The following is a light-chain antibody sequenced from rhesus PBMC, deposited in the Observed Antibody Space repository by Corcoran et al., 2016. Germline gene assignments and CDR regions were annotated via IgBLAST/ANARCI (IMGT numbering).Light chain of an antibody. J-gene: IGKJ3*01. Sequence: DIQITQSPSSLSASVGDRVTITCRASGNVNNYLHGYQQKPGKASKLLFCKASTLQSGVPSRFSGSGSGTNFTLTIISLQPEDFATYYSQHSYGTPFTYGPGTKLDIK. CDR2: KAS. CDR3: QHSYGTPFT. V-gene: IGKV1-74*01. CDR1: GNVNNY.